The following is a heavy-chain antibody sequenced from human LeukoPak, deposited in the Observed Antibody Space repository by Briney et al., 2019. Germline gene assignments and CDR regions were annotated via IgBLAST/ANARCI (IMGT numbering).Heavy chain of an antibody. V-gene: IGHV3-74*01. CDR3: ARAPSEIGGYYPEYFRH. CDR1: GFTFSTYW. Sequence: GGSLRLSCAASGFTFSTYWIHWVRQAPGKGLVWVSRIKSDGSTNYADSVKGRFTISRDDAKNTVSLQMNSLRPEDTGVYYCARAPSEIGGYYPEYFRHWGQGTLVTVSS. D-gene: IGHD3-22*01. J-gene: IGHJ1*01. CDR2: IKSDGST.